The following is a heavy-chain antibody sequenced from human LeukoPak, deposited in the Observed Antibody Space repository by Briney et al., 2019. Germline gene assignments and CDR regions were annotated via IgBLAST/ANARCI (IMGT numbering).Heavy chain of an antibody. J-gene: IGHJ3*02. CDR2: INHSGST. D-gene: IGHD3-22*01. V-gene: IGHV4-34*01. Sequence: SETLSLTCAVYGGSFSGYYWSWIRQPPGKGLEWIGEINHSGSTNYNPSLKSRVTISVDTSKSQFSLKLSSVTAADTAVYYCARGRPTITMIVVVITRAYAFDIWGQGTMVTVSS. CDR1: GGSFSGYY. CDR3: ARGRPTITMIVVVITRAYAFDI.